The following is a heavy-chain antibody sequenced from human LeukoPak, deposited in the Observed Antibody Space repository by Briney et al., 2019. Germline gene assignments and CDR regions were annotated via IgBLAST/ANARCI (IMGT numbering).Heavy chain of an antibody. D-gene: IGHD3-10*01. Sequence: PSESLSLTCTASGGSITGYYWSWIRQPPGKGLEWIGYIYDSGSTNYNPSLKSRVTISVDTSKNQFSLKLSSVTAADMAVYYCARVGGTNYYYYGMDVWGQGTTVTVSS. CDR2: IYDSGST. V-gene: IGHV4-59*01. J-gene: IGHJ6*02. CDR1: GGSITGYY. CDR3: ARVGGTNYYYYGMDV.